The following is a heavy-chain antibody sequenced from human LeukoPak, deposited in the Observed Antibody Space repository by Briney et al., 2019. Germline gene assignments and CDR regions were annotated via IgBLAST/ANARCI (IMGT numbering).Heavy chain of an antibody. Sequence: PSETLSLTCAVYGGSFSGYYWSWIRQPPGKGLEWIGEINHSGSTNYNPSLKSRVTISVDTSKNQFSLKLSSVTAADTAVYYCARDLRSSPPYFLYYMDVWGKGTTVTVSS. D-gene: IGHD2/OR15-2a*01. V-gene: IGHV4-34*01. J-gene: IGHJ6*03. CDR2: INHSGST. CDR3: ARDLRSSPPYFLYYMDV. CDR1: GGSFSGYY.